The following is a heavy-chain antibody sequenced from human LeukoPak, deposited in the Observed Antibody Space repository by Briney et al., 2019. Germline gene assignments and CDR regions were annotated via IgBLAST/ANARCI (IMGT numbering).Heavy chain of an antibody. J-gene: IGHJ4*02. V-gene: IGHV3-11*01. D-gene: IGHD2-15*01. CDR3: ARGSVVAANFDF. CDR2: ITISGSSK. CDR1: GFTFSDYY. Sequence: GGSLRLSCAASGFTFSDYYMSWIRQAPGKGLEWVSSITISGSSKYNADSVKGRLTISRDNAKNSLYLQMNSLSAEDTAVYYCARGSVVAANFDFWGQGTLVTVSS.